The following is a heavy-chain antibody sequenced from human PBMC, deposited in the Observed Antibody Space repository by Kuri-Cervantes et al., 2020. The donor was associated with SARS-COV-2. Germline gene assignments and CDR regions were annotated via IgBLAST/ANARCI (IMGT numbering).Heavy chain of an antibody. J-gene: IGHJ3*02. CDR1: GDTVSSYS. Sequence: SVKVSCKAIGDTVSSYSISWVRQAPGQGLEWMGGIIPLFGTTGSAQTFRGRITITADKSTNTAYMELSSLRSDDTAVYYCARSTPFRRLVVISQGWAFDIWGQGTMVTVSS. CDR2: IIPLFGTT. CDR3: ARSTPFRRLVVISQGWAFDI. D-gene: IGHD3-22*01. V-gene: IGHV1-69*06.